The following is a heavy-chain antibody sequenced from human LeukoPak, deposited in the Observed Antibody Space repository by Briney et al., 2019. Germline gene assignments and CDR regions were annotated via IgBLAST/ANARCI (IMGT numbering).Heavy chain of an antibody. CDR3: ARGPMAAVPFFDY. Sequence: GGSLRLSCAASGFTFSSYWMHWVRQAPGKGLVWVSRINSDGSSTSYADSVKGRFTISRDNAKNTLYLQMNSLRAEDTAVYYCARGPMAAVPFFDYWGQGTLVTVSS. J-gene: IGHJ4*02. D-gene: IGHD2-15*01. CDR2: INSDGSST. V-gene: IGHV3-74*01. CDR1: GFTFSSYW.